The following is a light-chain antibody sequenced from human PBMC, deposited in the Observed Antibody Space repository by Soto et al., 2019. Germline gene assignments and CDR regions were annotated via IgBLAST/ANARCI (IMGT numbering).Light chain of an antibody. CDR1: QNIYINS. V-gene: IGKV3-20*01. J-gene: IGKJ3*01. CDR2: GGS. CDR3: QQYGAPPLT. Sequence: PGERATLSCRASQNIYINSLAWYQQRPGQAPRLLIYGGSTRATAVPDRFSGSGSGTDFALTISRLEPEGFAVYYCQQYGAPPLTFRPGTKVD.